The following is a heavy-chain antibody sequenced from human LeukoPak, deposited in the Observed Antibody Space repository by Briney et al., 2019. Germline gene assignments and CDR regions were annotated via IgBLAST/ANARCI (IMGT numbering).Heavy chain of an antibody. Sequence: GGSLRLSCAASGFTFSSYAMNWVRQAPGKGLEWVEGISSSSSYIYYADSVKGRFTISRDNAKNSLYLQMNSLRAEDTAVYYCARDRVYSSSSWDVWGKGTTVTVSS. J-gene: IGHJ6*04. V-gene: IGHV3-21*01. CDR2: ISSSSSYI. CDR1: GFTFSSYA. CDR3: ARDRVYSSSSWDV. D-gene: IGHD6-6*01.